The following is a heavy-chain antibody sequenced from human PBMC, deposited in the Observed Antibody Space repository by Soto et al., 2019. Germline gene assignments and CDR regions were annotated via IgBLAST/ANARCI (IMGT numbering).Heavy chain of an antibody. D-gene: IGHD3-3*01. V-gene: IGHV4-4*07. J-gene: IGHJ5*02. Sequence: PSETRSLTCTVTGGAISCYYWTGIGQSDGEGLEWIGRTYISGSTNYNPSLKRRVTISLDTSMNYFSLRLSSVTAADTAVYYCARGQRFSDWFDPWGQGTLVTVSS. CDR2: TYISGST. CDR1: GGAISCYY. CDR3: ARGQRFSDWFDP.